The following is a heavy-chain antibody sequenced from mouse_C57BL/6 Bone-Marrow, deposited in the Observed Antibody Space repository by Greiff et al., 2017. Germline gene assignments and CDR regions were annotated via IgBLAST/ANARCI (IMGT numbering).Heavy chain of an antibody. Sequence: QVQLQQSGAELAKPGASVKLSCKASGYTFTSYWMHWVKQRPGQGLEWIGYIYPSSGYTKYNQKFKDKATVTADKSSSTAYMQLSSLTYEDSAVYYCARRRAYAMDYWGQGTSATVSS. CDR3: ARRRAYAMDY. CDR2: IYPSSGYT. V-gene: IGHV1-7*01. J-gene: IGHJ4*01. CDR1: GYTFTSYW.